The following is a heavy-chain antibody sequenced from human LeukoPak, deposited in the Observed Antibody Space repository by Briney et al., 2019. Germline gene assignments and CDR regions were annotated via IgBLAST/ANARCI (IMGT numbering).Heavy chain of an antibody. D-gene: IGHD1-1*01. V-gene: IGHV1-2*02. CDR3: ARSPPTTYHCDY. CDR2: INPNSGGT. Sequence: ASVKVSCKASGYTFTNYYMHWVRQAPGQGLEWMGWINPNSGGTNYAQKFQGRVTMTRDTSINTAYMELSRLRTDDTVVYYCARSPPTTYHCDYWGQGTLVTVSS. J-gene: IGHJ4*02. CDR1: GYTFTNYY.